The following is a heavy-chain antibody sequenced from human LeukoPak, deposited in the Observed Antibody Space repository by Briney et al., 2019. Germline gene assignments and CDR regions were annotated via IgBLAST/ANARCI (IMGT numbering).Heavy chain of an antibody. V-gene: IGHV1-2*02. D-gene: IGHD1-26*01. J-gene: IGHJ4*02. CDR1: GYTFTAHY. CDR3: AKDENNSGSYYAAVDY. CDR2: IDPNSGGT. Sequence: ASVKVSCKASGYTFTAHYIHWVRQAPGQGLEWMGWIDPNSGGTNYAQKLQGRVTMTTDTSTSTAYMELRSLRSDDTAVYYCAKDENNSGSYYAAVDYWGQGTLVTVSS.